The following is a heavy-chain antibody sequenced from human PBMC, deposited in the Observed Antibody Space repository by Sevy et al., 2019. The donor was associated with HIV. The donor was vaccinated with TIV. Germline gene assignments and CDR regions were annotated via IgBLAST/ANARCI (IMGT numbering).Heavy chain of an antibody. CDR1: GYTFTSYA. Sequence: ASVKVSCKASGYTFTSYAMHWVRQAPGQRLEWMGWINAGNGNTKYSQKFQGRVTITRDTSASTAYMELSSLRSEDTAVYYCARALEWYPDYFDYWGQGTLVTVSS. D-gene: IGHD3-3*01. J-gene: IGHJ4*02. CDR2: INAGNGNT. CDR3: ARALEWYPDYFDY. V-gene: IGHV1-3*01.